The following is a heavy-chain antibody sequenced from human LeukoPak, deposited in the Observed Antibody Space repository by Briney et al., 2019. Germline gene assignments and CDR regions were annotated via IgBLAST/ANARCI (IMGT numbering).Heavy chain of an antibody. CDR3: ANSRGYGSGNL. V-gene: IGHV3-23*01. Sequence: GGSLRLSCAASGFTFSNYAMSWVRQAPGKGLEWISAVSGSGDRTYYAGSVKGRFTISRDNSKNIVYLRMNSLRAEDAAVYFCANSRGYGSGNLWGQGTLVTVSS. CDR1: GFTFSNYA. J-gene: IGHJ4*02. CDR2: VSGSGDRT. D-gene: IGHD3-10*01.